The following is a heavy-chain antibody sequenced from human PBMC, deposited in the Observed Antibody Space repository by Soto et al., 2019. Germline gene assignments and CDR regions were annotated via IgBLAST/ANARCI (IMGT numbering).Heavy chain of an antibody. Sequence: QVQVVESGGGVVQPGGSPTLSCAASGFTFINYGLHWVRQAPGKGLEWVAGISYDGSKKYYADSVKGQFTISRDSSTNTLFLQMNTVRPEDTAVYYCAREGPLDIWSGLGLDYWGQGTLVTVSS. J-gene: IGHJ4*01. CDR2: ISYDGSKK. CDR1: GFTFINYG. V-gene: IGHV3-30*03. CDR3: AREGPLDIWSGLGLDY. D-gene: IGHD3-3*01.